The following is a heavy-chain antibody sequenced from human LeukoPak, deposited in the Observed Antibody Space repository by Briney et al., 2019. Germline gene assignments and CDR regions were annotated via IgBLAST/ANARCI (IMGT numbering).Heavy chain of an antibody. D-gene: IGHD1-1*01. CDR2: LNQDGSEK. CDR3: ARDPYNGAYSEGYYYYYMDV. V-gene: IGHV3-7*01. J-gene: IGHJ6*03. CDR1: GFTFSSYW. Sequence: PGGSLRLSCAASGFTFSSYWMSWVRQAPGKGLEWVANLNQDGSEKYFVDSVRGRFTISRDNAQNSLYLQMNSLRVEDTAIYYCARDPYNGAYSEGYYYYYMDVWGKGTTVTVSS.